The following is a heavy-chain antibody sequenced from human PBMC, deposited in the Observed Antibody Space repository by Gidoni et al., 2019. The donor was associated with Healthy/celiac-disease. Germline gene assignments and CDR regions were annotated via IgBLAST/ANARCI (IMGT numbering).Heavy chain of an antibody. CDR1: GFTFSSYG. D-gene: IGHD7-27*01. CDR3: AKDRQLGMGGYYFDY. V-gene: IGHV3-30*18. CDR2: ISYDGSNK. Sequence: QVQLVESGGGVVQPGRSLRLSCAASGFTFSSYGMHWVRQAPGKGLEWVAVISYDGSNKYYADSVKGRFTISRDNSKNTLYLQMNSLRAEDTAVYYCAKDRQLGMGGYYFDYWGQGTLVTVSS. J-gene: IGHJ4*02.